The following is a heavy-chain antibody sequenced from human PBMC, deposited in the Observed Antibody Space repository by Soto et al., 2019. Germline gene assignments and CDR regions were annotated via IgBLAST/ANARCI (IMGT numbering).Heavy chain of an antibody. J-gene: IGHJ4*02. CDR1: GYTFTSYA. CDR3: AREVGDAWYDY. Sequence: GASVKVSCKASGYTFTSYAMHWVRQAPGQRLEWMGWINAGNGNTKYSQKFQGRVTITRDTSASTAYMELSSLRSEVTAVYYCAREVGDAWYDYWGQGTLVTVSS. CDR2: INAGNGNT. V-gene: IGHV1-3*01. D-gene: IGHD2-15*01.